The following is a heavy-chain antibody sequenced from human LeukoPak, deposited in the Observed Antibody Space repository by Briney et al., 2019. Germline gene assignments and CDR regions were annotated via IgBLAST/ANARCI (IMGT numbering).Heavy chain of an antibody. Sequence: GGSLRLSCAASGFTFSSYSMNWVRQAPGKGLEWVSSISSSSSYIYYADSVKGRFTISRDNSKNTLYLQMNSLRVEDTAVHYCAKVGSSTWYMYYFDYRGQGALVTVSS. V-gene: IGHV3-21*04. CDR1: GFTFSSYS. D-gene: IGHD6-13*01. J-gene: IGHJ4*02. CDR3: AKVGSSTWYMYYFDY. CDR2: ISSSSSYI.